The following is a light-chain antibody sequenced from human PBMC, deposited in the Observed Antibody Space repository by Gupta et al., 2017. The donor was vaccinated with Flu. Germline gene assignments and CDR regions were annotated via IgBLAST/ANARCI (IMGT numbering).Light chain of an antibody. CDR2: KDI. Sequence: SYGLTQPPSVSVSPGQTARITCSGDALPKQFAYWYQQKAGQAPVLVIYKDIERPSGIPERFSGSTSGTTVTLTISGVQTEDEADYYCQAADISETYVVFGGGTKLTVL. CDR1: ALPKQF. V-gene: IGLV3-25*03. CDR3: QAADISETYVV. J-gene: IGLJ2*01.